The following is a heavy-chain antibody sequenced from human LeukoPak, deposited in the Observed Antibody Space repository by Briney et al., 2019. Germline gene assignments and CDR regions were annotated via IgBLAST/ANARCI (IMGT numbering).Heavy chain of an antibody. D-gene: IGHD6-19*01. Sequence: GGSLRLSCAASGFTFSDYYMSWIRRAPGKGLEWVSYISSSDTYTNYADSVKGRFTISRDNAKNSPYLQMNSLRAEDTAVYYCARGPYSSGSSADYWGQGTLVTVSS. CDR3: ARGPYSSGSSADY. CDR1: GFTFSDYY. V-gene: IGHV3-11*06. J-gene: IGHJ4*02. CDR2: ISSSDTYT.